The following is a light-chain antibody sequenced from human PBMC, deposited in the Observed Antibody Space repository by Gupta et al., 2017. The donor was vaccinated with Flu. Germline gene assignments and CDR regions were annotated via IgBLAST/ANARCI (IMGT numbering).Light chain of an antibody. CDR2: DAS. V-gene: IGKV3-11*01. J-gene: IGKJ4*01. CDR3: QQRSNWPPT. CDR1: QSVSSY. Sequence: EIVLTQSPATLSWSPGERATLSCRASQSVSSYLAWYQQKPGQAPRLLIYDASNRATGIPARFSGSGSGTEFTLTISSLEPEDFAVYYCQQRSNWPPTFGGGTKVEIK.